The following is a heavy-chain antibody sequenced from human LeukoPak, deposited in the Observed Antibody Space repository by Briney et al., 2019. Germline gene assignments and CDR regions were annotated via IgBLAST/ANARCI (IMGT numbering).Heavy chain of an antibody. V-gene: IGHV3-23*01. Sequence: GGSLRLSCAASGFTFNGCAMSWVRQAPGKGLEWVSAISPTGAGTYYADSVKGLFTISRDNSKNTLYLQMNSLRAEDTAVYYCAKYTERAFDIWGQGTMVTVSS. CDR3: AKYTERAFDI. CDR2: ISPTGAGT. CDR1: GFTFNGCA. D-gene: IGHD2-2*02. J-gene: IGHJ3*02.